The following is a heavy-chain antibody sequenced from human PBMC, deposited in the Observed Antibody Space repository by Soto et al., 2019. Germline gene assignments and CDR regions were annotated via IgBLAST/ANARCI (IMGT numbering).Heavy chain of an antibody. D-gene: IGHD3-22*01. CDR2: MYYSGST. V-gene: IGHV4-59*01. J-gene: IGHJ3*02. CDR3: ARGFYDSTAYFLGGDACDI. Sequence: QVQLQESGPGLVKPSETLSLTCTVSGGSINSYYWSWIRQPPGKGLEWIGYMYYSGSTDHNPSLRLHVPFSVDTSTNPSSLNLSSVTAADTAVYYCARGFYDSTAYFLGGDACDIWGQGTMVTVSS. CDR1: GGSINSYY.